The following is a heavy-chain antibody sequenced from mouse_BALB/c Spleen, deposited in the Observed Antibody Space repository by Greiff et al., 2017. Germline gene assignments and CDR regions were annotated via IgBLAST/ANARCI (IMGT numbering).Heavy chain of an antibody. Sequence: VHLVESGPGLVAPSQSLSITCTVSGFSLTSYGVHWVRQPPGKGLEWLGVIWAGGSTNYNSALMSRLSISKDNSKSQVFLKMNSLQTDDTAMYYCARDDGYYRLDYWGQGTSVTVSS. D-gene: IGHD2-3*01. CDR3: ARDDGYYRLDY. CDR1: GFSLTSYG. J-gene: IGHJ4*01. V-gene: IGHV2-9*02. CDR2: IWAGGST.